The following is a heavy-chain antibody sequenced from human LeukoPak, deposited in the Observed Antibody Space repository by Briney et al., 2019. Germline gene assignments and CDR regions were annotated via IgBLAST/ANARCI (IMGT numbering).Heavy chain of an antibody. CDR1: GFTFSTYG. J-gene: IGHJ4*02. Sequence: GGSLILSCAASGFTFSTYGMHWVRQAPGKGLIWVSRTDGSSTTYADSVKGRFSVSMDNAQNTLYLQMNSLRAEDTAVYYCARDDYNRLWGQGTLVTVSS. CDR2: TDGSST. CDR3: ARDDYNRL. D-gene: IGHD1-14*01. V-gene: IGHV3-74*01.